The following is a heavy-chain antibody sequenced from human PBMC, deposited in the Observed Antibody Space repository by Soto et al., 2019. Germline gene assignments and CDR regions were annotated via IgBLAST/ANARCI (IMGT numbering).Heavy chain of an antibody. Sequence: GGSLRLSCTASGFTFGDYAMSWFRQAPGKGLEWVGFIRSKAYGGTTEYAASVKGRFTISRDDSKSIAYLQMNSLKTEDTAVYYCTRVGSRSGDRPALDYWGQGTLVTVSS. CDR1: GFTFGDYA. D-gene: IGHD3-10*01. V-gene: IGHV3-49*03. J-gene: IGHJ4*02. CDR3: TRVGSRSGDRPALDY. CDR2: IRSKAYGGTT.